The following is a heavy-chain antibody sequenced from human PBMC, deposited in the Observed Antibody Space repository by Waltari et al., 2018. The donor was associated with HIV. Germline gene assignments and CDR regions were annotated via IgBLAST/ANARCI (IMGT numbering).Heavy chain of an antibody. CDR1: GFNVSSDY. V-gene: IGHV3-53*03. CDR2: LYVPTTVTDR. CDR3: VRGSLMTTAAP. Sequence: EVQLVESGGGLFRPGGSLRLSCAVSGFNVSSDYMTWVRQPPGKGLELVSTLYVPTTVTDRFYAPSVKGRFTISRDNSENTLYLQMSGLRAEDTAIYYCVRGSLMTTAAPWGQGTLVTVSS. D-gene: IGHD4-17*01. J-gene: IGHJ5*02.